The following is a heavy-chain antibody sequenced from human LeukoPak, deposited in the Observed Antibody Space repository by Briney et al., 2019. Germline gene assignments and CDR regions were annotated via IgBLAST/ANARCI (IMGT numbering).Heavy chain of an antibody. Sequence: ASVKVSCKASGGTFSSYAISWVRQAPGQGLEWMGGIIPIFGTANYAQKFQGRVTITTDESTSTAYMELSSLRSEDTAVYYCAREIAARKHYYYMDVWGKGTTVTVSS. CDR3: AREIAARKHYYYMDV. CDR2: IIPIFGTA. D-gene: IGHD6-6*01. J-gene: IGHJ6*03. V-gene: IGHV1-69*05. CDR1: GGTFSSYA.